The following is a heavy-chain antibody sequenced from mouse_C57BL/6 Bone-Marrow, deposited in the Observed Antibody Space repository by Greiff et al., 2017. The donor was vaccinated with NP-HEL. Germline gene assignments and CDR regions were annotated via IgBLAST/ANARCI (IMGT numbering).Heavy chain of an antibody. D-gene: IGHD1-1*01. CDR3: ARDYYYGSSHYYAMDY. V-gene: IGHV1-76*01. Sequence: QVQLKESGAELVRPGASVKLSCKASGYTFTDYYINWVKQRPGQGLEWIARIYPGSGNTYYNEKFKGKATLTAEKSSSTAYMQLSSLTSEDSAVYFCARDYYYGSSHYYAMDYWGQGTSVTVSS. CDR1: GYTFTDYY. CDR2: IYPGSGNT. J-gene: IGHJ4*01.